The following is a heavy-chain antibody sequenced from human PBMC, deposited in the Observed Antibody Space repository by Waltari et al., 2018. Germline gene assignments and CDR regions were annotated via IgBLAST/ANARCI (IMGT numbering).Heavy chain of an antibody. J-gene: IGHJ4*02. CDR2: IWYDGSNK. D-gene: IGHD3-10*01. CDR1: GFTFSSYG. CDR3: ANVGSGAVIDY. V-gene: IGHV3-33*08. Sequence: QVQLVESGGGVVQPGRSLRLSCAASGFTFSSYGMHWVRQAPGKGLEWVAVIWYDGSNKYYADSVKGRFTISRDNSKNTLYLQMNSLRAEDTAMYYCANVGSGAVIDYWGQGTLVTVSS.